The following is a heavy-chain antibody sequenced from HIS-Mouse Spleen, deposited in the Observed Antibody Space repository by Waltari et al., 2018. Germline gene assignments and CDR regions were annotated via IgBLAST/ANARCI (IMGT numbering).Heavy chain of an antibody. Sequence: QVQLVQSGAEVKKPGASVKVSCKASGYTFTGYYMHWVRQAPGQGLEWMGWINPNSGGTNYAQKFQGRVTMTRDTSISPAYMELSRLRADDTAVYYCARLGIRGIAAAGLGYFQHWGQGTLVTVSS. CDR1: GYTFTGYY. CDR2: INPNSGGT. D-gene: IGHD6-13*01. CDR3: ARLGIRGIAAAGLGYFQH. J-gene: IGHJ1*01. V-gene: IGHV1-2*02.